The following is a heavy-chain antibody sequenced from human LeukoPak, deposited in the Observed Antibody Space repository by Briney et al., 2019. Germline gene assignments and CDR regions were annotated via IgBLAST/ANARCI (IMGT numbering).Heavy chain of an antibody. J-gene: IGHJ4*02. CDR1: GFTFSSYA. CDR3: AKKSPDSSGNPAYD. V-gene: IGHV3-23*01. D-gene: IGHD4-23*01. CDR2: ISGSGGST. Sequence: GGSLRLSCAASGFTFSSYAMSWVRQAPGKGLEWVSAISGSGGSTYYADSVKGRLTISRDNSKNTLYLQMNSLRAEDTAVYYCAKKSPDSSGNPAYDWGQGTLVTVSS.